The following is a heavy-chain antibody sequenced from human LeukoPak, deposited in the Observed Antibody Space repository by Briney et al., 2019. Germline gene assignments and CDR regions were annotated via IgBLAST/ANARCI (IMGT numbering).Heavy chain of an antibody. J-gene: IGHJ4*02. D-gene: IGHD6-19*01. CDR3: AREGSGVAGHFDY. Sequence: GGSLRLSCAASGFTFDDYGMSWVRRAPGKGLEWVSSISSSSSYIYYADSVKGRFTISRDNAKNSLYLQMNSLRAEDTAVYYCAREGSGVAGHFDYWGQGTLVTVSS. CDR1: GFTFDDYG. CDR2: ISSSSSYI. V-gene: IGHV3-21*01.